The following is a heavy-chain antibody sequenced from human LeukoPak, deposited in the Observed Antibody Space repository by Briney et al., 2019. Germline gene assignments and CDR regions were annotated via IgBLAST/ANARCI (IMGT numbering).Heavy chain of an antibody. CDR3: AKGPVVVVAAPIDY. D-gene: IGHD2-15*01. J-gene: IGHJ4*02. CDR1: GFTVSSNY. Sequence: PGGSLRLSCAASGFTVSSNYMSWVRQAPGKGLEWVSVIYSGGSTYYADSVKGRFTISRDNSKNTLYLQMNSLRAEDTAVYYCAKGPVVVVAAPIDYWGQGTLVTVSS. CDR2: IYSGGST. V-gene: IGHV3-53*01.